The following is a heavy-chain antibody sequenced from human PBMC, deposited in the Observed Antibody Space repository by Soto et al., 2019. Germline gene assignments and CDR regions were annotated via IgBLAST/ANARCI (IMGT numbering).Heavy chain of an antibody. J-gene: IGHJ4*02. CDR2: IIPIFGTA. V-gene: IGHV1-69*01. CDR3: ARGQSLGRLGEFGY. Sequence: QVQLVQSGAEVKKPGSSVKVSCKASGGTFSSYAISGVRQAPGQGLEWMGGIIPIFGTANYAQKFQGRVKITADESTRTAYMELSSLRSEDTAVYYCARGQSLGRLGEFGYWGQGTLVTVSS. CDR1: GGTFSSYA. D-gene: IGHD3-16*01.